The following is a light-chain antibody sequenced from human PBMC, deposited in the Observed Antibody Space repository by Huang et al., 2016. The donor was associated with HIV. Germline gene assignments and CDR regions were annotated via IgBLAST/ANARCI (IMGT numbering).Light chain of an antibody. V-gene: IGKV3-15*01. CDR1: QEIADE. J-gene: IGKJ1*01. CDR2: GPS. Sequence: EILMSQSPDTRSASPGEKVTLSCRASQEIADEVAWFQQKPGQPPGLLIDGPSTRAAGVPARFTGGGSGAGYTLSINGLQSEDFAVYYCQQYYSWPRTFGQGTRVEVK. CDR3: QQYYSWPRT.